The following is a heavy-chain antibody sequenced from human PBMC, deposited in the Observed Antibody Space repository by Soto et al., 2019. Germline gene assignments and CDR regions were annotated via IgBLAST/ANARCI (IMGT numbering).Heavy chain of an antibody. Sequence: GGSLRLSCAASGFTFSSYGMHWVRQAPGKGLEWVAVIWYDGSNKYYADSVKGRFTISRDNSKNTLYLQMNSLRAEDTAVYYCARDLFTEPLSYYYYRDVWGKGT. CDR3: ARDLFTEPLSYYYYRDV. CDR1: GFTFSSYG. CDR2: IWYDGSNK. J-gene: IGHJ6*03. D-gene: IGHD3-10*01. V-gene: IGHV3-33*01.